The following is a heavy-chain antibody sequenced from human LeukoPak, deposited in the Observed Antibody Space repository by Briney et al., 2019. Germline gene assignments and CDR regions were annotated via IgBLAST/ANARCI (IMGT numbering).Heavy chain of an antibody. Sequence: PGRSLRLSCAASGFTFDDYAMHWVRQAPGKGLEWVSGISWNSGSIGYADSVKGRFTISRDNAKNSLYLQMNSLRAEDTALYYCAKDKGGYRSSTSCSNDYWGQGTLVTVSS. CDR3: AKDKGGYRSSTSCSNDY. J-gene: IGHJ4*02. V-gene: IGHV3-9*01. CDR1: GFTFDDYA. CDR2: ISWNSGSI. D-gene: IGHD2-2*01.